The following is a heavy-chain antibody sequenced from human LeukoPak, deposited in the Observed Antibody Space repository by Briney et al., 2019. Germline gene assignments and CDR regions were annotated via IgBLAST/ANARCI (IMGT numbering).Heavy chain of an antibody. V-gene: IGHV3-48*01. D-gene: IGHD3-9*01. CDR1: GFTFSSYS. CDR3: ASLRYFDWFSTDY. CDR2: ISSSSTI. Sequence: GGSLRLSCAASGFTFSSYSMNWVRQAPGKGLEWVSYISSSSTIYYADSVKGRFTISRDNAKNSLYLQMNSLRAEDTAVYYCASLRYFDWFSTDYWGQGTLVTVSS. J-gene: IGHJ4*02.